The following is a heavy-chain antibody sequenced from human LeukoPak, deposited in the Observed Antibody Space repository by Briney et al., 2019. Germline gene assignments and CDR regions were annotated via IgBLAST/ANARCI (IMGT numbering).Heavy chain of an antibody. V-gene: IGHV3-33*06. D-gene: IGHD3-10*01. CDR2: IWHDGSNK. Sequence: GGSLRLSCTASGFTLSSYGMHWVRQAPGKGLEWVTVIWHDGSNKYYADSVKGRFTISRDNSKNTLYLQMNSLRAEDTAVYYCAKDRAMVRGVIGFDYWGQGTLVTVSS. CDR3: AKDRAMVRGVIGFDY. J-gene: IGHJ4*02. CDR1: GFTLSSYG.